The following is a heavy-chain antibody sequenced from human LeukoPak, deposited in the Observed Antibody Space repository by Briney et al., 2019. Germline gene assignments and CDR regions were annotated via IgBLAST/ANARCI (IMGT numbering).Heavy chain of an antibody. Sequence: AGRSLRLSCAASGFNFSNYAMHWVRQAPGKGLEWVAVISNDGTNKYYEDFVKGRFTISRDNSKNTLYLEMNTLRVEDTAVYYCTRDSNLSFDLWGQGTLVTVSS. V-gene: IGHV3-33*01. CDR2: ISNDGTNK. J-gene: IGHJ4*02. CDR1: GFNFSNYA. D-gene: IGHD1-14*01. CDR3: TRDSNLSFDL.